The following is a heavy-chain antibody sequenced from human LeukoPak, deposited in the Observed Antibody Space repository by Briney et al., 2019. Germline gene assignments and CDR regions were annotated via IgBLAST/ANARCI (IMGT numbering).Heavy chain of an antibody. V-gene: IGHV3-21*01. CDR2: ISRSSNI. CDR3: ARSLSVVTAYLDY. J-gene: IGHJ4*02. D-gene: IGHD2-21*02. CDR1: GLTFGNYT. Sequence: GGSLRLSCAASGLTFGNYTMNWVRQAPGKGLEWVSFISRSSNIYYADSVKGRFTISRDNAKNSLYLQMNSLRAEDTAVYYCARSLSVVTAYLDYWGQGMLVTVSS.